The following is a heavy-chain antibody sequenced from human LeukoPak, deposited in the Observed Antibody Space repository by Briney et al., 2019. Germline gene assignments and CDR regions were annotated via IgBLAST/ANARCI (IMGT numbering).Heavy chain of an antibody. D-gene: IGHD3-10*01. V-gene: IGHV3-23*01. Sequence: GGSRRLSCAASGFTFRNYVMNWVRQAPGKGLEWVSAIGGTDGTTFYAAFVKGRFTISRDNSRNTLYLQMNSLRAEDTAVYYCTKRIDGAGSYYIDFWGQGTVVTVSS. J-gene: IGHJ4*02. CDR1: GFTFRNYV. CDR2: IGGTDGTT. CDR3: TKRIDGAGSYYIDF.